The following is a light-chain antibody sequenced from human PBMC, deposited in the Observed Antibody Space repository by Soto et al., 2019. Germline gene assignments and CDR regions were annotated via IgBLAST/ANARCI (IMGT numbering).Light chain of an antibody. CDR1: QSISSW. CDR2: QAS. CDR3: QQYNSYSWT. J-gene: IGKJ1*01. V-gene: IGKV1-5*03. Sequence: DIQRTQSPSSLSASVGDRVTITCRASQSISSWLAWYQQKPGKAPKLLIYQASSLESGVPSRFSGSGSGTEFTLTISSLQPDDFATYYCQQYNSYSWTFGQGSKVAIK.